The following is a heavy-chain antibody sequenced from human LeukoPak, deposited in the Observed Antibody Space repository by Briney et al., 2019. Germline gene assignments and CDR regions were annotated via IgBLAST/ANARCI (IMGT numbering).Heavy chain of an antibody. CDR3: ARITTNGYFEY. V-gene: IGHV3-7*01. CDR1: GFTFSSYA. D-gene: IGHD1-1*01. Sequence: PGRSLRLSCAASGFTFSSYAMHWVRQAPGKGLEWVASIKYDESEKHYVDSVKGRFTVSRDNAKNSLYLQMNNLRAEDTAVYFCARITTNGYFEYWGQGTLVTVSS. J-gene: IGHJ4*02. CDR2: IKYDESEK.